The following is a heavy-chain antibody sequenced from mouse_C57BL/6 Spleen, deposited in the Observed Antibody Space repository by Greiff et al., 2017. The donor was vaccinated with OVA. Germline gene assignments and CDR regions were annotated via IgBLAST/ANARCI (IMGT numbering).Heavy chain of an antibody. Sequence: EVQVVESGGGLVQPKGSLKLSCAASGFSFNTYAMNWVRQAPGKGLEWVARIRSKSNNYATYYADSVKDRFTISRDDSESMLYLQMNNLKTEDTAMYSCVRQDYYGSRGFDYWGQGTTLTVSS. CDR2: IRSKSNNYAT. CDR3: VRQDYYGSRGFDY. CDR1: GFSFNTYA. V-gene: IGHV10-1*01. J-gene: IGHJ2*01. D-gene: IGHD1-1*01.